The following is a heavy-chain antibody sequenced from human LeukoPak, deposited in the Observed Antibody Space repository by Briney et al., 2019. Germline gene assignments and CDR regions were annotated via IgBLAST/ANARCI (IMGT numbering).Heavy chain of an antibody. CDR1: GGSISSYY. CDR3: TRERGVGFGDVGNLDS. CDR2: IYTSGST. Sequence: KPSETLSLTCTGSGGSISSYYWSWIRQPAGKGLEWIGRIYTSGSTNYYPSLKSRVTMSVDTSKNQFSLKLSSVTAADTAIYYCTRERGVGFGDVGNLDSWGQGALVIVSS. D-gene: IGHD3-10*01. J-gene: IGHJ4*02. V-gene: IGHV4-4*07.